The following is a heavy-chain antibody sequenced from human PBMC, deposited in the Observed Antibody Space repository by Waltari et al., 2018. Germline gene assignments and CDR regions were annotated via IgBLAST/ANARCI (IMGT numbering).Heavy chain of an antibody. J-gene: IGHJ4*02. CDR3: ARARDTARTLDFDY. CDR1: GGSVSRGRSY. Sequence: QVQLQESGPGLVTSSETLSLTCTVSGGSVSRGRSYCSWLRQPPGKGLEWIGYIYYSGSTNYNPSLKSRVTISVDTSKNQFSLKLSSVTAADTAVYYCARARDTARTLDFDYWGQGTLVTVSS. D-gene: IGHD5-18*01. CDR2: IYYSGST. V-gene: IGHV4-61*01.